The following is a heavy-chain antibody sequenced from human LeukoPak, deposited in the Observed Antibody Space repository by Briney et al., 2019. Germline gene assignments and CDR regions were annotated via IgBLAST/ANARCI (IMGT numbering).Heavy chain of an antibody. CDR2: INHSGST. D-gene: IGHD2/OR15-2a*01. CDR3: ARGIAPDV. J-gene: IGHJ6*02. V-gene: IGHV4-34*01. Sequence: SETLSLTCAVYGGSFSDYYWSWIRQPPGKGLEWIGEINHSGSTNYNPSLKSRVTISVDTSKNQFSLKLSSVTAADTAVYYCARGIAPDVWGQGTTVTVSS. CDR1: GGSFSDYY.